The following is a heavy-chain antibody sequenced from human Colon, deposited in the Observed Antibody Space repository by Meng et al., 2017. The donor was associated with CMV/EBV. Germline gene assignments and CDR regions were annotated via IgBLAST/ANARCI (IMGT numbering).Heavy chain of an antibody. CDR1: ESSPSTFW. CDR3: VMLPPGF. CDR2: VHSSGSIE. Sequence: QMVRAGADLIPPGWSLRHAWSVSESSPSTFWLDWVRQVPGKGPVWVSRVHSSGSIETYEDSVKGRFTASRDNTKNTFYLQMNSLRDEDTAVYYCVMLPPGFWGQGTLVTVSS. J-gene: IGHJ4*02. D-gene: IGHD3-10*01. V-gene: IGHV3-74*03.